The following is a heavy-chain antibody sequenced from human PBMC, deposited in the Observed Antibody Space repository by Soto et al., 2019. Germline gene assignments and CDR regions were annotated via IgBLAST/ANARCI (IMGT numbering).Heavy chain of an antibody. CDR2: IYISGTT. Sequence: QVQLQESGPGLVKPSQTLSLTCNVSGVSIGSGGYYGSWIRQPPGKGLEWIGYIYISGTTYYNPSIKSRLTISLDPSRNVFSLKLRSATAAATAVYYCARVPPPYSFSYDDWGQGTLVTVSS. CDR1: GVSIGSGGYY. V-gene: IGHV4-30-4*01. J-gene: IGHJ4*02. D-gene: IGHD5-12*01. CDR3: ARVPPPYSFSYDD.